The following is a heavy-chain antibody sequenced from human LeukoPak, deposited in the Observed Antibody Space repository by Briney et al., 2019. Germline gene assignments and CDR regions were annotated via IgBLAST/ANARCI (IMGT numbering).Heavy chain of an antibody. CDR1: GYTFTGYD. CDR3: ARGPLPYYYDSSGYYYELDY. Sequence: ASVKVSCKASGYTFTGYDINWVRQATGQGLEWMGWMNPNSGDTGYAQKFQGRVTMTRNTSISTAYMGLSSLRSEDTAVYYCARGPLPYYYDSSGYYYELDYWGQGTLVTVSS. J-gene: IGHJ4*02. CDR2: MNPNSGDT. D-gene: IGHD3-22*01. V-gene: IGHV1-8*01.